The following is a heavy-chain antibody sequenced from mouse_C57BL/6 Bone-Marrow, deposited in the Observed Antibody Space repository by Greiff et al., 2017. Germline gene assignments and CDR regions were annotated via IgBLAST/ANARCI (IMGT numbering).Heavy chain of an antibody. J-gene: IGHJ1*03. CDR2: ISSGSSTI. CDR3: ARHYYYGSSYDWYFDV. Sequence: DVMLVESGGGLVKPGGSLKLSCAASGFTFSDYGMHWVRQAPEKGLEWVAYISSGSSTIYYADTVKGRFTISRDNAKNTLFLQMTSLRSEDTAMYYCARHYYYGSSYDWYFDVWGTGTTVTVSS. CDR1: GFTFSDYG. V-gene: IGHV5-17*01. D-gene: IGHD1-1*01.